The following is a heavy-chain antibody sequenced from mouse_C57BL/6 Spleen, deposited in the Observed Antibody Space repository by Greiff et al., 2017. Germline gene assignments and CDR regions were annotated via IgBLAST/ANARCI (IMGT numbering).Heavy chain of an antibody. CDR3: ARRDGLD. V-gene: IGHV1-42*01. CDR1: GYSFTGYY. J-gene: IGHJ2*01. CDR2: INPSTGGT. D-gene: IGHD2-3*01. Sequence: VQLQQSGPELVKPGASVKISCKASGYSFTGYYMNWVKQSPEKSLEWIGEINPSTGGTTYNQKFKAKATLTVDKSSSTAYMQLKSLTSEDSAVYYCARRDGLDWGQGTTLTVSS.